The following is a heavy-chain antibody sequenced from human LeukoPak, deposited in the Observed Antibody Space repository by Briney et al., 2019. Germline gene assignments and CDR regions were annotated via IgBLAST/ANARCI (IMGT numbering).Heavy chain of an antibody. Sequence: GASVKVSCKASGYTFTGYYMHWVRQAPGQGLEWMGWISPKSGVTNYAQKFQGRVTMTRDTSISTVYMEMSRLRSDDTALYYCARLREVLSGSEDYWGQGTPVTVSS. J-gene: IGHJ4*02. CDR1: GYTFTGYY. D-gene: IGHD1-26*01. CDR3: ARLREVLSGSEDY. CDR2: ISPKSGVT. V-gene: IGHV1-2*02.